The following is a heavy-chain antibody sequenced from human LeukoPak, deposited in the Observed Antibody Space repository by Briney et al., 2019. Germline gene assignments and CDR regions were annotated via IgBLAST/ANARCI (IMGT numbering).Heavy chain of an antibody. CDR3: ATPERSDTSGYYY. J-gene: IGHJ4*02. V-gene: IGHV3-53*01. CDR2: IHSDGRI. D-gene: IGHD3-22*01. Sequence: GGSLRLSCVASGFTLNTYTMNWVRQAPGKGLEWVAVIHSDGRIHYAASVKGRFTISRDNSKNTLYLQMNSLRAEDTAVYYCATPERSDTSGYYYWGQGTLVTVSS. CDR1: GFTLNTYT.